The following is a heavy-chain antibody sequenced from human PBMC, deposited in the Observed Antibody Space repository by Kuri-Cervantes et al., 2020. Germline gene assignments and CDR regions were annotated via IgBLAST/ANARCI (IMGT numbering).Heavy chain of an antibody. Sequence: SLKIFCAASGFTFDDYAMHWVRQAPGKGLEWVSGISWNSGSIGYADSVKGRFTISRDNAKNSLYLQMNSLRAEDTALYYCAKDYDSSGYYYFDYWGQGTLVTVSS. J-gene: IGHJ4*02. CDR2: ISWNSGSI. D-gene: IGHD3-22*01. CDR1: GFTFDDYA. V-gene: IGHV3-9*01. CDR3: AKDYDSSGYYYFDY.